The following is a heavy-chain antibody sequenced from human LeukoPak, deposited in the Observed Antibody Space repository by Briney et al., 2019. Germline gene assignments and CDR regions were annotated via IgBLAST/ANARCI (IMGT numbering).Heavy chain of an antibody. CDR2: SHGSGSS. CDR3: ARRFSSSSGRRFDP. D-gene: IGHD6-6*01. V-gene: IGHV4-59*01. CDR1: GGSISSYY. J-gene: IGHJ5*02. Sequence: SETLSLTCTVSGGSISSYYWSWIRQPPGKGLEWIGCSHGSGSSDYNPSLKSRVTMSVDTSESQFSLTLNSVTAADTAVYYCARRFSSSSGRRFDPWGQGTLVTVSS.